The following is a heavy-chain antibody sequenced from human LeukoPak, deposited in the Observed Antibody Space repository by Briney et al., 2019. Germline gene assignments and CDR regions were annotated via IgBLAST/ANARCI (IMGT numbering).Heavy chain of an antibody. CDR2: ISYSGSS. Sequence: SETLSLTCTVPGGSVSSDYWSWIRQPPGKGLEWIGWISYSGSSNYSPSLKSRVTLSVDTSKNQFSLKLSSVTAADTAVYYCARGGASSKFFDYWGQGTLVTVSS. V-gene: IGHV4-59*02. J-gene: IGHJ4*02. CDR1: GGSVSSDY. CDR3: ARGGASSKFFDY. D-gene: IGHD6-6*01.